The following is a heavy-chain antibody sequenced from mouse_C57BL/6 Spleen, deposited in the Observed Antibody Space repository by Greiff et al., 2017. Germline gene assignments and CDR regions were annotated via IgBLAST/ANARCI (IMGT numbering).Heavy chain of an antibody. V-gene: IGHV5-9*01. D-gene: IGHD1-1*01. CDR2: ISGGGGNT. CDR3: ASRSYGFAY. CDR1: GFTFSSYT. Sequence: DVKLVESGGGLVKPGGSLKLSCAASGFTFSSYTMSWVRQTPEKRLEWVATISGGGGNTYYPDSVKGRFTISRDNAKNTLYLQMSSLRSEDTALYYCASRSYGFAYWGQGTLVTVSA. J-gene: IGHJ3*01.